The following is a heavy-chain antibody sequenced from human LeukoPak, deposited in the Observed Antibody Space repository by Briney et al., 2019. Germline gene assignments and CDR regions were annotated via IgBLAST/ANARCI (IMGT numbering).Heavy chain of an antibody. CDR2: ISSSSSTI. V-gene: IGHV3-48*04. CDR3: ARDSPFSGSYATFDY. CDR1: GFTFSSYS. J-gene: IGHJ4*02. Sequence: PGGSLRLSCAASGFTFSSYSMNWVRQAPGKGLEWVSYISSSSSTIYYADSVKGRFTISRDNAKNSLYLQMNSLRAEDTAVYYCARDSPFSGSYATFDYWGQGTLATVSS. D-gene: IGHD1-26*01.